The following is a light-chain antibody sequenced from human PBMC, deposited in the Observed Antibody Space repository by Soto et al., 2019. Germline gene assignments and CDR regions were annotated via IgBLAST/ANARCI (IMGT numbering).Light chain of an antibody. J-gene: IGLJ1*01. Sequence: QSVVTQPPSASGSPGQSVTISCTGTSSDVGGYNFVSWYQQHPGKAPKLIIYEVNERPSGVPDRFSGSKSGNTASLTVSGLQAEDEADYFCSSYAGGNNHVFGTGTKVTVL. CDR1: SSDVGGYNF. CDR3: SSYAGGNNHV. CDR2: EVN. V-gene: IGLV2-8*01.